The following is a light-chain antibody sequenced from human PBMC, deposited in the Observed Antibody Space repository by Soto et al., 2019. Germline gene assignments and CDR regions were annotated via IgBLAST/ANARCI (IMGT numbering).Light chain of an antibody. CDR2: DVS. V-gene: IGLV2-14*01. CDR1: SSDVGGYNY. Sequence: QSALTQPASVSGSPGQSITISCTGTSSDVGGYNYVSWYQQHPGKAPKLMIYDVSNRPSGVSNRFSGSKSGNTASLTISGLHAEDEADYYCSSYTSSSPLVVFGGGTQLTVL. CDR3: SSYTSSSPLVV. J-gene: IGLJ2*01.